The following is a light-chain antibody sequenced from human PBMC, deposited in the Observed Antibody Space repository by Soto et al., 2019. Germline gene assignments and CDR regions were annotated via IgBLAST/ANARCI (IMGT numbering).Light chain of an antibody. CDR2: GAY. CDR3: QQNYMTFMYT. J-gene: IGKJ5*01. CDR1: QSISTY. V-gene: IGKV1-39*01. Sequence: DIQMTQSPSSLSASVGDRVTITCRASQSISTYLNWYQQKPGKAPKLLIYGAYSLQSGVPSRFSGSGSGTDFTLTISSLQPEDFATYYCQQNYMTFMYTFGQGTRLEIK.